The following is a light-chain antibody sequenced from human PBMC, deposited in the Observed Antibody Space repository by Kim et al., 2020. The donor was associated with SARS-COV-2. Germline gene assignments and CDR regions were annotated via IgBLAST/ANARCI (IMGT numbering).Light chain of an antibody. CDR1: NIGSKS. V-gene: IGLV3-21*04. CDR3: QVWDSSSDHRGV. CDR2: YDS. J-gene: IGLJ3*02. Sequence: PGKTARINCGGNNIGSKSVHWYQQKPAQAPVLVIYYDSDRPSGIPERFSGSNSGNTATLTISRVEAGDEADYYCQVWDSSSDHRGVFGGGTKLTVL.